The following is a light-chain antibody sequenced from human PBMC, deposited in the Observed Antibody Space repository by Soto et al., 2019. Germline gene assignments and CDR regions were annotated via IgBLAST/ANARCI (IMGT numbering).Light chain of an antibody. CDR2: GAS. CDR1: QSVSNNY. J-gene: IGKJ1*01. Sequence: IVLTQSPATLSLSPGERATLSCRASQSVSNNYLAWYQQKPGQAPRLLIYGASNRATSIPDRFSGSGSGTDFTLTISRLEPEDFAVYYCQQYGSSGTFGQGTKVDIK. CDR3: QQYGSSGT. V-gene: IGKV3-20*01.